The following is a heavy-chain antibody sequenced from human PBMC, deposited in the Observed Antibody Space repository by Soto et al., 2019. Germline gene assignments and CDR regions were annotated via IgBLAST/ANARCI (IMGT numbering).Heavy chain of an antibody. V-gene: IGHV4-31*03. CDR1: GYSISSGGYY. D-gene: IGHD5-18*01. CDR2: IDYSGST. CDR3: ARTAKRGARLDF. J-gene: IGHJ4*02. Sequence: QVQLQESGPGLVKPSQTLSLTCTVSGYSISSGGYYWSWIRQHPGKGMEWIGYIDYSGSTYYNPDLKSRVTLSLDPSKSQYPRTLSSVTAADAAMFYCARTAKRGARLDFWGQGTRVTVSS.